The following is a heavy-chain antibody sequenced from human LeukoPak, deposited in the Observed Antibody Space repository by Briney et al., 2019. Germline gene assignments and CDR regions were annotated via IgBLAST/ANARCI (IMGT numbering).Heavy chain of an antibody. CDR3: ARRWDYGDYGDAFDI. D-gene: IGHD4-17*01. Sequence: RGESLKISCKGSGYSFTTYWIGWVRQMPGKGLEWMGIIYPGDSDTRYSPSFQGQVTISADKSISTAYLQWSSLKASDTAMYYCARRWDYGDYGDAFDIWGQGTMVTVSS. CDR2: IYPGDSDT. CDR1: GYSFTTYW. V-gene: IGHV5-51*01. J-gene: IGHJ3*02.